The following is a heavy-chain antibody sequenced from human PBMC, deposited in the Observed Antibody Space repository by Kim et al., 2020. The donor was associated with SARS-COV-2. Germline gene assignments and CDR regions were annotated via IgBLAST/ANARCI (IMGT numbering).Heavy chain of an antibody. Sequence: GRPYEHPSLQSRVTIAVETSKNQFSLKLSSVTAADTAVYYCARMVRGVYYWGQGTLVTVSS. V-gene: IGHV4-31*02. D-gene: IGHD3-10*01. CDR3: ARMVRGVYY. J-gene: IGHJ4*02. CDR2: GRP.